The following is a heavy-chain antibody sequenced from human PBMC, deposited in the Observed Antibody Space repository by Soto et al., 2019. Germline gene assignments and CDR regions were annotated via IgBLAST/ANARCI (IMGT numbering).Heavy chain of an antibody. Sequence: EVQLLESGGGFIHPGGSLRLSCAASGFSFSSFAMNWVRQAPGKGLEWVSIISGSADSTFYADSVKGRFTISRDNSKSPLSLNSNSLRAEDTAVYYCAKTRGAMIYAISDYGMDVWGQGTTVTVSS. J-gene: IGHJ6*02. CDR3: AKTRGAMIYAISDYGMDV. CDR2: ISGSADST. V-gene: IGHV3-23*01. CDR1: GFSFSSFA. D-gene: IGHD2-8*01.